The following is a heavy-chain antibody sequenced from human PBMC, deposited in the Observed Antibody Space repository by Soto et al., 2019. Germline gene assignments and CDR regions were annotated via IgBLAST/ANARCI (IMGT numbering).Heavy chain of an antibody. J-gene: IGHJ4*02. CDR1: GFSFSNFW. Sequence: EVQLVESGGGLVQPGGSLRLSCAASGFSFSNFWMTWVRQVPGKGLEGVANIKHDGSDQNYVDSVKGRFTISRDNAKDSVFLQMSSLRAEDTAVYYCSRYAGSFPLDIWGQGTLVTVSS. V-gene: IGHV3-7*01. D-gene: IGHD3-10*01. CDR2: IKHDGSDQ. CDR3: SRYAGSFPLDI.